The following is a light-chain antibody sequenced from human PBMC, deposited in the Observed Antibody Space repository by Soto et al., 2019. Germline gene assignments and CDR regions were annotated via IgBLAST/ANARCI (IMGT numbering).Light chain of an antibody. J-gene: IGLJ3*02. CDR2: STN. CDR1: SGSVSTSYY. Sequence: QAVVTQEPSFSVSPGGTVTLTCGLSSGSVSTSYYPSWYQQTPGQAPRTLIYSTNTRSSGVPDRFSGSILGNKAALTITGTQADDESDYHCVLYMGSGISVFVGGTKLTVL. V-gene: IGLV8-61*01. CDR3: VLYMGSGISV.